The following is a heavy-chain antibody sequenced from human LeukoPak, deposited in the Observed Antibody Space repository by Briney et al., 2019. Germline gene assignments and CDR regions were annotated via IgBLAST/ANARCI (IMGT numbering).Heavy chain of an antibody. D-gene: IGHD6-19*01. Sequence: GGSLRLSCAVSGFPFSIYEMTWVRQAPGKGLEWVSNIGSSGTTRYYADSVKGRFSISRDNAKNSLYLQMNSLRVEDTGVYYCALFAVASDFDYWGQGALVTVSS. J-gene: IGHJ4*02. CDR1: GFPFSIYE. CDR3: ALFAVASDFDY. V-gene: IGHV3-48*03. CDR2: IGSSGTTR.